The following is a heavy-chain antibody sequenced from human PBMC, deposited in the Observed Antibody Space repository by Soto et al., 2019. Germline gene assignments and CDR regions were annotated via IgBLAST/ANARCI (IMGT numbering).Heavy chain of an antibody. CDR3: AHAFGGTSWPNDAFDV. J-gene: IGHJ3*01. Sequence: HITLKESGPTLVNPTQTLTLTCIFSGFSFSADGVGVGGIRQPPGKTLEWLALIYWADDTRYRPSLKSRLTITKDSTKNQVVLTMTNMDPLDTATYYCAHAFGGTSWPNDAFDVWGQGTVVTVAA. CDR1: GFSFSADGVG. D-gene: IGHD3-16*01. V-gene: IGHV2-5*02. CDR2: IYWADDT.